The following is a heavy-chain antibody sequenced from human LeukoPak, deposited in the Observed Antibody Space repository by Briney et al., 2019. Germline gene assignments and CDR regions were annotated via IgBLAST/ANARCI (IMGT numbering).Heavy chain of an antibody. CDR2: IWYDGSNK. CDR3: AGFYDILTGSDAFDI. D-gene: IGHD3-9*01. J-gene: IGHJ3*02. CDR1: GSTFSNYG. V-gene: IGHV3-33*03. Sequence: GRSLRLSCAASGSTFSNYGMHWVRQAPGKGLEWVAVIWYDGSNKKYADSVKGRFTISRDNSKNTLYLQMNSLRAEDTAVYYCAGFYDILTGSDAFDIWGQGTMVTVSS.